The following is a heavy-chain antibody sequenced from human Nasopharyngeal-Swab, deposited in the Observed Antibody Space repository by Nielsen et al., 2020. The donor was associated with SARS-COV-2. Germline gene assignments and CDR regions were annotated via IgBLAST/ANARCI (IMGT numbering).Heavy chain of an antibody. V-gene: IGHV1-69*01. Sequence: WVRQAPRQGLEWMGGIIPIFGTANYAQKFQGRVTITADESTSTAYMELSSLRSEDTAVYYCARAGIAARPSRAFDIWGQGTMVTVSS. CDR2: IIPIFGTA. CDR3: ARAGIAARPSRAFDI. D-gene: IGHD6-6*01. J-gene: IGHJ3*02.